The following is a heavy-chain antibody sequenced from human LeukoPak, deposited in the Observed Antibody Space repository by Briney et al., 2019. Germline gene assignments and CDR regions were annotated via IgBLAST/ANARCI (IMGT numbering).Heavy chain of an antibody. V-gene: IGHV4-39*01. CDR2: IYFTGNT. CDR3: ASQAQWGGGFDS. Sequence: PSETLSLTCTVSGGSISSDTYFWGWIRQPPGKGLEWIANIYFTGNTYYNPSLKSRATISVDTSKNQFSLTLSSVTAADTAVYYCASQAQWGGGFDSWGQGTLVTVSS. J-gene: IGHJ4*02. CDR1: GGSISSDTYF. D-gene: IGHD3-16*01.